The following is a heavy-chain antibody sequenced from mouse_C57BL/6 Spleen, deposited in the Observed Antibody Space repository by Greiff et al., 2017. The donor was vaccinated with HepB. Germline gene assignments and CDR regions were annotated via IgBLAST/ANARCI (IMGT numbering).Heavy chain of an antibody. CDR1: GYSITSGYY. J-gene: IGHJ3*01. V-gene: IGHV3-6*01. CDR3: ARDPLDGYYKGGWFAY. Sequence: EVKLMESGPGLVKPSQSLSLTCSVTGYSITSGYYWNWIRQFPGNKLEWMGYISYDGSNNYNPSLKNRISITRDTSKNQFFLKLNSVTTEDTATYYCARDPLDGYYKGGWFAYWGQGTLVTVSA. D-gene: IGHD2-3*01. CDR2: ISYDGSN.